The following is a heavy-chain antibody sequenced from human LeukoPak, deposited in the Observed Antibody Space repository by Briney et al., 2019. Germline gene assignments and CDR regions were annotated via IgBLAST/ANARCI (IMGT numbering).Heavy chain of an antibody. CDR3: ARGGQWPHYMDV. D-gene: IGHD6-19*01. CDR2: IIPIFGTA. V-gene: IGHV1-69*05. J-gene: IGHJ6*03. Sequence: SVKVSCKASGGTFSSYAISWVRQAPGQGLEWMGRIIPIFGTANYAQKFQGRVTITTDESTSTAYMELSSLRSEDTAVYYCARGGQWPHYMDVWGKGTAVTVSS. CDR1: GGTFSSYA.